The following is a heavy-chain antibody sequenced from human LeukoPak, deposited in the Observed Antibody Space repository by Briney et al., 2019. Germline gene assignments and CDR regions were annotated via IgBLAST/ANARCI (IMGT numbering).Heavy chain of an antibody. CDR3: ARTMYYYENSGYRDYFDS. CDR1: GGSISGRSYY. J-gene: IGHJ4*02. D-gene: IGHD3-22*01. CDR2: IYISGTT. Sequence: SETLSLTCTVSGGSISGRSYYWHWIRQPAGKGLEWIGRIYISGTTNYNPSLKSRVTISADTSKNQFSLRLSSVTAADTAVYYCARTMYYYENSGYRDYFDSWGQGTLVTVSS. V-gene: IGHV4-61*02.